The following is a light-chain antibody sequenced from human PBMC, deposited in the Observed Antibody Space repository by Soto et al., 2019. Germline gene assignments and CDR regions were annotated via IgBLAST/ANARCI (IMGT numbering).Light chain of an antibody. CDR1: HSLLQSNGYTL. V-gene: IGKV2-28*01. J-gene: IGKJ1*01. CDR3: MSSLPSWT. Sequence: DIVMTQSPPSLPVTPGEPASISCRPSHSLLQSNGYTLSDCYLQQPEKSTQLLNYMASNRAWGVPDRFSGRGAGTHFTMKISRLEDEYVTDSYCMSSLPSWTFGQGTKVDIK. CDR2: MAS.